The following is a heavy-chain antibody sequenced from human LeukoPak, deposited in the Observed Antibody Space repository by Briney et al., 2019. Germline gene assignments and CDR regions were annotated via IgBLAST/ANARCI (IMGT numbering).Heavy chain of an antibody. Sequence: GGSLRLSCAASGFTFSSYSMNWVRRAPGKGLEWVSSISSSSSYIYYADSVKGRFTISRDNAKNSLYLQMNSLRAEDTAVYYCARGGATVMNWFDPWGQGTLVTVSS. CDR3: ARGGATVMNWFDP. CDR1: GFTFSSYS. J-gene: IGHJ5*02. CDR2: ISSSSSYI. V-gene: IGHV3-21*01. D-gene: IGHD1-26*01.